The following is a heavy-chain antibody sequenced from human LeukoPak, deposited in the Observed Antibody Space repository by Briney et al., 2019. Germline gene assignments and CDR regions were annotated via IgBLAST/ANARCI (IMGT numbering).Heavy chain of an antibody. CDR2: ISHDGTNK. D-gene: IGHD5-18*01. CDR3: ASGDVDTFDF. CDR1: GFTFTNAG. J-gene: IGHJ4*02. V-gene: IGHV3-30*01. Sequence: GGSLRLSCAASGFTFTNAGIHWVRLAAGKRLEWVSFISHDGTNKYYSDSVDGRFTISRLNSQNTVYLQMTNLRPDDTATYYCASGDVDTFDFWGQGTLVTVSS.